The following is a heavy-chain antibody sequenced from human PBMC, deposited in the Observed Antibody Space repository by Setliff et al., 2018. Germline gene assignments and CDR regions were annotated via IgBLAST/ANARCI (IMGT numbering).Heavy chain of an antibody. J-gene: IGHJ3*02. CDR1: GYTFTSHY. V-gene: IGHV1-46*01. CDR3: ARDVFPYHYEGAFDI. Sequence: ASVKVSCKASGYTFTSHYMHWVRQAPGLGLEWMGTINPSSGRTSYAQKFQGRVTMTRDKSTSKVYMDMSSRRSEDTAVYYCARDVFPYHYEGAFDIWGQGTMVTVSS. CDR2: INPSSGRT. D-gene: IGHD3-22*01.